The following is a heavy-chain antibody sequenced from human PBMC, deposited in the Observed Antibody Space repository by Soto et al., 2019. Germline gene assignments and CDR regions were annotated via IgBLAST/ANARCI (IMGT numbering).Heavy chain of an antibody. CDR2: IYYSGST. Sequence: PSETLSLTCAVSGGSISSRSYYWGWIRQAPGKGLEWIGSIYYSGSTYYNPSLKSRITISEDTSKNQFSLKLSSVTAADTAVYYCAKLLGGVTDATDNFHYWGQGTLVTVSS. CDR3: AKLLGGVTDATDNFHY. D-gene: IGHD1-26*01. J-gene: IGHJ4*02. CDR1: GGSISSRSYY. V-gene: IGHV4-39*01.